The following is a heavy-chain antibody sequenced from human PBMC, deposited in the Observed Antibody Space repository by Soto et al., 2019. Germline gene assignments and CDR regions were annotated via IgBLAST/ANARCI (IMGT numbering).Heavy chain of an antibody. CDR3: ARVIVVVVAATPDYYYYYYMDV. D-gene: IGHD2-15*01. CDR2: IYYSGST. Sequence: SETLSLTCTVSGGSISSGGYYWSWIRQHPGKGLEWIGYIYYSGSTYYNPSLKSRVTISVDTSKNQFSLKLSSVTAADTAVYYCARVIVVVVAATPDYYYYYYMDVWGKGTTVT. CDR1: GGSISSGGYY. J-gene: IGHJ6*03. V-gene: IGHV4-31*03.